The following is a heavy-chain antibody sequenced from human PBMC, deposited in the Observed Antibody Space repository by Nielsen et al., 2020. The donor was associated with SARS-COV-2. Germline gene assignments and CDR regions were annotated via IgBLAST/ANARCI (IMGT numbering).Heavy chain of an antibody. CDR2: FDPEDGET. D-gene: IGHD2-2*02. V-gene: IGHV1-24*01. J-gene: IGHJ4*02. Sequence: ASVKVSCKVSGYTLTELSMHWVRQAPGKGLEWMGGFDPEDGETIYAQKFQGRVTMTEDTSTDTAYMELSSLRSEDTAVYYCARMGYCSSTSCYTGGDYWGQGTLVTVSS. CDR1: GYTLTELS. CDR3: ARMGYCSSTSCYTGGDY.